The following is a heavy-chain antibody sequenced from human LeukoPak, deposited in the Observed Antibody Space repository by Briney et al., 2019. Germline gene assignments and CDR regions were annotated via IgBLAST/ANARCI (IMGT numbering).Heavy chain of an antibody. D-gene: IGHD6-19*01. CDR1: RFTFSSYS. V-gene: IGHV3-48*01. Sequence: PGGSLRLSCAASRFTFSSYSMNWVRQAPGEGLEWVSYISSSSSVTYYADSVKGRFTISRDNSKNTLYLQVNSLRAEDTAIYYCAKTSGWPYYFDYWGQGTLVTVSS. J-gene: IGHJ4*02. CDR3: AKTSGWPYYFDY. CDR2: ISSSSSVT.